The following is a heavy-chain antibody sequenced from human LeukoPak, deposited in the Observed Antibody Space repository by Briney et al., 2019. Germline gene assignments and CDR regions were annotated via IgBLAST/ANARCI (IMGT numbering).Heavy chain of an antibody. Sequence: SETLSLTCAVYGGSFSGYYWSWIRQPPGKGLEWIGEINHSGSTNYNPSLKSRVTISVDTSKNQFSLKLSSVTAADTAVYYCARGRSEGSGRYGYWGQGTLVTVSS. V-gene: IGHV4-34*01. CDR2: INHSGST. CDR3: ARGRSEGSGRYGY. J-gene: IGHJ4*02. CDR1: GGSFSGYY. D-gene: IGHD3-10*01.